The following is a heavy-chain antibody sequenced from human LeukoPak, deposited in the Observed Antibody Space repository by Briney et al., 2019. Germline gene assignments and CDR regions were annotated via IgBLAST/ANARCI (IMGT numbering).Heavy chain of an antibody. V-gene: IGHV3-30*02. J-gene: IGHJ4*02. CDR1: GFTFSSYD. CDR3: TKPPFDD. CDR2: IRNDGSNK. Sequence: GGSLCLSCAASGFTFSSYDMHWVRQAPGKGLEWLAFIRNDGSNKYYADPVNGRFTISRDNSKNPLQMQMNSLRAEDTAVEYCTKPPFDDWGQGTLVTVPS.